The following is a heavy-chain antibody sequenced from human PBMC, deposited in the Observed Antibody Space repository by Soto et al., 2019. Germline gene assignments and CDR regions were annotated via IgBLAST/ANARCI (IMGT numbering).Heavy chain of an antibody. CDR1: GFAFHDYA. D-gene: IGHD3-10*01. J-gene: IGHJ4*01. Sequence: SLRLSCAASGFAFHDYAIHWVRQAPGKGLEWVSGISWNSDSIGYADFVKGRFTISRDNAKNSLYLQMNSLRPEDTAFYYCAKEKYRYAAGNYYPDYWXXGXXVTX. V-gene: IGHV3-9*01. CDR3: AKEKYRYAAGNYYPDY. CDR2: ISWNSDSI.